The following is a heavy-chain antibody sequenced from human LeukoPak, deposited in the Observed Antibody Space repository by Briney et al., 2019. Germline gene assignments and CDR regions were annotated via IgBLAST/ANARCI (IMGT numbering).Heavy chain of an antibody. J-gene: IGHJ3*02. Sequence: PSETLSLTCTVSGFSISSGYYWGWIRQPPGRGLEWIGSISHSESTYYNPSLKSRVTISVDTSKNQFSLKLSSVTAADTAVYYCARDETGAFDIWGQGTMVTVSS. CDR2: ISHSEST. CDR3: ARDETGAFDI. CDR1: GFSISSGYY. V-gene: IGHV4-38-2*02.